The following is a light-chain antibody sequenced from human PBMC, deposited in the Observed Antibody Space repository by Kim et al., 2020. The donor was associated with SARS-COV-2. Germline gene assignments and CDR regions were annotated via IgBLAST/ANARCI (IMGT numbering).Light chain of an antibody. Sequence: VAPGEGVTLSCRASQSIDIKLAWYRQKPGQPPSLLIYGASTRATNIPARFGGSGSGTDFTLTINGLQSEDFAVYYCQQYDNLPRTFGQGTKVDIK. CDR3: QQYDNLPRT. V-gene: IGKV3-15*01. J-gene: IGKJ1*01. CDR2: GAS. CDR1: QSIDIK.